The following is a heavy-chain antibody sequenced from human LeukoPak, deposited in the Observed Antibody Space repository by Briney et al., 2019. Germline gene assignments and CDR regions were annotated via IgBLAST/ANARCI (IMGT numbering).Heavy chain of an antibody. CDR1: GFTFSSYG. D-gene: IGHD2-2*01. CDR3: AKDRIVVVPAAIELGY. Sequence: PGGSLRLSCAASGFTFSSYGMHWVRQAPGKGLEWVAFIRYDGSNKYYADSVKGRFTISRDNSKNTLYLQMNSLRAEDTAVYYCAKDRIVVVPAAIELGYWGQGTLVTVSS. V-gene: IGHV3-30*02. CDR2: IRYDGSNK. J-gene: IGHJ4*02.